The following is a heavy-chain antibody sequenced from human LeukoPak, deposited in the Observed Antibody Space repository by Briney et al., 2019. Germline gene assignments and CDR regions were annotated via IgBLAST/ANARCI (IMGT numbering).Heavy chain of an antibody. Sequence: SETLSLTCTVSGVSISSYYWSWIRQPPGKGLEWIGYISNSGSTNYNPSLKSRVTISVDTSKNQFSLRLSSVTAADTAVYYWSRGGNIYGGHNWFDPWGQGTLVTVSS. CDR2: ISNSGST. CDR3: SRGGNIYGGHNWFDP. V-gene: IGHV4-59*01. CDR1: GVSISSYY. J-gene: IGHJ5*02. D-gene: IGHD3-3*02.